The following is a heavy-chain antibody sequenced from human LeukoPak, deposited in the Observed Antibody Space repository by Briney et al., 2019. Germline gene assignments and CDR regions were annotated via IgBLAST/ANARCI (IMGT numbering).Heavy chain of an antibody. V-gene: IGHV1-46*01. CDR1: GYTFTSYY. J-gene: IGHJ5*02. Sequence: ASVKVSCKASGYTFTSYYMHWVRQAPGQGLEWMGIINPSGGSTSYAQKFQGRVTMTRDTSTSTVYMELSSLRSEDTAVYYCARDQIVGEYYXXSGYQPFDPWGQGTLVTV. CDR2: INPSGGST. D-gene: IGHD3-22*01. CDR3: ARDQIVGEYYXXSGYQPFDP.